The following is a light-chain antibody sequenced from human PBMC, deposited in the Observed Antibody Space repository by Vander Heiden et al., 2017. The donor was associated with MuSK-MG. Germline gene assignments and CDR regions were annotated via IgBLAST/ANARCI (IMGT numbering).Light chain of an antibody. CDR3: QQYNNWPPVT. CDR1: QSVSSN. J-gene: IGKJ3*01. V-gene: IGKV3-15*01. CDR2: GAS. Sequence: EIVMTQSPATLSVSPGERATLSCRASQSVSSNSAWYQQKPGQAPRLLIYGASTRATGIPARFSGSGSGTEFTLTISSRQSEDFAVYYCQQYNNWPPVTFGHGTKVDIK.